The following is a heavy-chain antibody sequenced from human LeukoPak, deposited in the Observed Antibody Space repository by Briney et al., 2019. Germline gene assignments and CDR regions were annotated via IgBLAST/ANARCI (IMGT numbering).Heavy chain of an antibody. J-gene: IGHJ4*02. V-gene: IGHV3-43*02. CDR3: AKEGYSHTSNYFDN. Sequence: PGGSLRLSCAASGFMFDDSAMHWVRQAPGKGLEWVSLISGDGVSTFYADSVKGRFTISRDNSKNSLSLQMDSLTTEDNALYYCAKEGYSHTSNYFDNWGQGILVTVSS. D-gene: IGHD2-15*01. CDR1: GFMFDDSA. CDR2: ISGDGVST.